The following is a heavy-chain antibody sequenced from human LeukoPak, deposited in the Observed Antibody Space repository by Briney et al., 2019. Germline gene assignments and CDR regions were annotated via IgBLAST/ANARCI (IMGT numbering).Heavy chain of an antibody. CDR2: IYPGDSDT. Sequence: GESLQISGKNSGYSLTSYWIGWVRQMPAKGLEWMGIIYPGDSDTRYSPSFQGQVTISADKSISTAYLQWSSLKASDTAMYYCARALDFDYWGQGTLVTVSS. V-gene: IGHV5-51*01. CDR3: ARALDFDY. CDR1: GYSLTSYW. J-gene: IGHJ4*02.